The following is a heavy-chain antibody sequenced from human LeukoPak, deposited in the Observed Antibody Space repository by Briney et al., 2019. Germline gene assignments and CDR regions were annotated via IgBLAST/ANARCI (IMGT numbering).Heavy chain of an antibody. J-gene: IGHJ6*03. CDR2: ISSSGSTI. V-gene: IGHV3-48*03. CDR3: ARDQGERVGDYYYMDV. Sequence: PGGFLRLSCAASGFTFSSYEMNWVCQAPGKGLEWVSYISSSGSTIYYADSVKGRFTISRDNAKNSLYLQMNSLRAEDTAVYYCARDQGERVGDYYYMDVWGKGTTVTVSS. CDR1: GFTFSSYE. D-gene: IGHD3-16*01.